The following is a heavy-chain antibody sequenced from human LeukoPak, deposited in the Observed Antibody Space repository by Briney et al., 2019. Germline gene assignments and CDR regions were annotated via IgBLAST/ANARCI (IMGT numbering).Heavy chain of an antibody. V-gene: IGHV1-18*04. CDR3: ASNPRGDSWTFDY. D-gene: IGHD2-21*02. CDR2: ISIYNGNT. CDR1: GYTLSSYG. Sequence: ASVKVSCKASGYTLSSYGVNWVRQARGQGLEWMGWISIYNGNTNYAQILQGRVTMTTDTSTSTVYMELRSLRSDDTAVYYCASNPRGDSWTFDYWGQGTLVTVSS. J-gene: IGHJ4*02.